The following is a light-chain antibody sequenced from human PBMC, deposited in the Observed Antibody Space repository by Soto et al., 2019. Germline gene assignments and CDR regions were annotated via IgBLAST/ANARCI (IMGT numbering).Light chain of an antibody. V-gene: IGKV2-28*01. Sequence: VMTQSPLSLPVTPGEPASISCRSSQSLLHSDGYNHLDWYLQKPGQSPQLLIYLTYHRASGVPDRFSGSGSGTEFTPKISRVEAEDVGVYYCMQSLRSLSFGGGTTLQIK. CDR3: MQSLRSLS. CDR1: QSLLHSDGYNH. J-gene: IGKJ4*01. CDR2: LTY.